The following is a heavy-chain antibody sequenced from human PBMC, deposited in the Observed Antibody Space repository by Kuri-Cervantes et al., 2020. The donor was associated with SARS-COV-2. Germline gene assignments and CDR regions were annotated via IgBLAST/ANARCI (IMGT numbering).Heavy chain of an antibody. V-gene: IGHV5-51*01. J-gene: IGHJ6*03. CDR1: GYSFTSYW. D-gene: IGHD4-11*01. CDR3: ARLDPWGVTNYYYYYMDV. CDR2: IYPGDSDT. Sequence: GESLKISCKGSGYSFTSYWIGWVRQMPGKGLEWMGIIYPGDSDTRYSPSFQGQVTISADKSISTAYRQWSSLKASDTAMYYCARLDPWGVTNYYYYYMDVWGKGTTVTVSS.